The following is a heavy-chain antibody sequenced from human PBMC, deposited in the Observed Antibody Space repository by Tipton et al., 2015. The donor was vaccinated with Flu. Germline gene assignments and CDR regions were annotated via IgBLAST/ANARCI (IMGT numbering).Heavy chain of an antibody. Sequence: TLSLTCSVSGGSISSYFWNWIRQAPGKGLEWIGNVYYSGSTGYNPNLKGRVSMSLDSSKNQFTLKLSSVTAADTAVYFCARDSAVVPRALDYWGQGILVTVSS. D-gene: IGHD2-15*01. J-gene: IGHJ4*02. CDR1: GGSISSYF. CDR2: VYYSGST. V-gene: IGHV4-59*01. CDR3: ARDSAVVPRALDY.